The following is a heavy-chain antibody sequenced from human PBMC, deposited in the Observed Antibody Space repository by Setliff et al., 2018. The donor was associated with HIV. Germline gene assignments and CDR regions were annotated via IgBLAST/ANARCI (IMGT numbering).Heavy chain of an antibody. V-gene: IGHV4-38-2*02. D-gene: IGHD2-2*01. CDR3: ARMDSSTWPDYYFYGMDV. Sequence: PSETLSLTCTVSHDSISRDYYWAWIRQPPGKGLEWIGAIYYTGSTYYNPSLRSRVTISVDTSKSQFSLKVRSVTAADTAVYYCARMDSSTWPDYYFYGMDVWGQGTTVTVSS. CDR1: HDSISRDYY. CDR2: IYYTGST. J-gene: IGHJ6*02.